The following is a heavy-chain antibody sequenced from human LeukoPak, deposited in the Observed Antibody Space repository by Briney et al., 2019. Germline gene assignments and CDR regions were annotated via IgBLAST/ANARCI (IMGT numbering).Heavy chain of an antibody. J-gene: IGHJ4*02. CDR3: ARAGRTYYDILTGYSGPYSNGWVTAIPEANFDY. D-gene: IGHD3-9*01. V-gene: IGHV3-21*01. Sequence: GGSLRLSCAASGFTFSSYSMNWVRQAPRKGLEWVSSISSSSSYIYYADSVKGRFTISRDNAKNSLYLQMNSLRAEDTAVYYCARAGRTYYDILTGYSGPYSNGWVTAIPEANFDYWGQGTLVTVSS. CDR2: ISSSSSYI. CDR1: GFTFSSYS.